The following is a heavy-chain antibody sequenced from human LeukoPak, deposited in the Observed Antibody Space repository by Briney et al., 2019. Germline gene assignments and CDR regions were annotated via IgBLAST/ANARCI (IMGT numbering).Heavy chain of an antibody. CDR1: GFTVSSNY. Sequence: GGSLRLSCAASGFTVSSNYMSWVRQAPGKGLEWVAFIRYDGSNKYYADSVKGRFTISRDNSKNTLYLQMNSLRAEDTAVYYCAKDELWFGELLQTFDYWGQGTLVTVSS. D-gene: IGHD3-10*01. CDR3: AKDELWFGELLQTFDY. V-gene: IGHV3-30*02. J-gene: IGHJ4*02. CDR2: IRYDGSNK.